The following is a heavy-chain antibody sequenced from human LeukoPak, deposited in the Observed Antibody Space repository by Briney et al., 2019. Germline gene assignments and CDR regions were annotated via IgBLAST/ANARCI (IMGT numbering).Heavy chain of an antibody. CDR1: GGSISSGSYY. D-gene: IGHD2-2*01. CDR3: ASGELYCSSTGCDSNDAFDI. Sequence: KPSETLSLTCTVSGGSISSGSYYWSWIRQPAGKGLEWIGRIYTSGSTNYNPSLKSRVTISVDTSKNQFSLKLSSVTAADTAVYYCASGELYCSSTGCDSNDAFDIRGQGTMVTVSS. CDR2: IYTSGST. V-gene: IGHV4-61*02. J-gene: IGHJ3*02.